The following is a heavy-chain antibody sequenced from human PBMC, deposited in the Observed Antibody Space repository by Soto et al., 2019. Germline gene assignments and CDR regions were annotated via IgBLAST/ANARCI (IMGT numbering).Heavy chain of an antibody. CDR3: ARGFNWSGYYRGYPAYYFDY. D-gene: IGHD3-3*01. V-gene: IGHV4-30-4*01. J-gene: IGHJ4*02. Sequence: QVQLQESGPGLVKPSQTLSLTCTVSGGSISSGDYYWVWIRQPPGKARERIGSIYYSGSTYYNPSLKSRVTISVDTSKNPFSLKLSSVTAADTAVYYCARGFNWSGYYRGYPAYYFDYWGQGTLVTVSS. CDR1: GGSISSGDYY. CDR2: IYYSGST.